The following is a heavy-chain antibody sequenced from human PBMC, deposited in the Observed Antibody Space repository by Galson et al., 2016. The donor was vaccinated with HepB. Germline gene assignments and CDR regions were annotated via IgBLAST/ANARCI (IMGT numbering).Heavy chain of an antibody. CDR2: IYLGGSA. D-gene: IGHD5-12*01. CDR3: ARFPFSGYDGANWIDP. CDR1: GGSFASYT. V-gene: IGHV4-59*08. Sequence: SCKASGGSFASYTINWVRQAPGQGLEWIGHIYLGGSASYNPSLKSRVTISDDPSKNQFSLKMSSVTAEDTAIYYCARFPFSGYDGANWIDPWGQGALVTVSS. J-gene: IGHJ5*02.